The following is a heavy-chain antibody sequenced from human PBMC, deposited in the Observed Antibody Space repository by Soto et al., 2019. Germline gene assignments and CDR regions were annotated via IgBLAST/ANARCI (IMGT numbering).Heavy chain of an antibody. CDR2: LGGADGGT. Sequence: GSLRLSCEVSGFNFRVNGVSWVRQAPGKGLEWVSTLGGADGGTYYADSVKGSFTFSRDNSKDTLYIHMTNLRAEDTALYYRSKGGVIASFGGFFRPYYIGPSGQGTPVTVSS. CDR3: SKGGVIASFGGFFRPYYIGP. V-gene: IGHV3-23*01. J-gene: IGHJ5*02. CDR1: GFNFRVNG. D-gene: IGHD3-16*02.